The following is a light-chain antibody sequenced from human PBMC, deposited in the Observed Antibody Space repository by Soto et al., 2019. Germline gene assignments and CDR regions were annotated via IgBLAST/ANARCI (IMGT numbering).Light chain of an antibody. CDR1: QSVSTG. CDR3: QQRSNWPLT. V-gene: IGKV3-11*01. Sequence: EIVLTQSPATLSLSPGERATLSCRASQSVSTGLAWYQHKPGQAPRLLIYDASNRATGIPARFSGSGSGTDFTLTISSLEPEDFAVYYCQQRSNWPLTFGGGTKVEIK. J-gene: IGKJ4*01. CDR2: DAS.